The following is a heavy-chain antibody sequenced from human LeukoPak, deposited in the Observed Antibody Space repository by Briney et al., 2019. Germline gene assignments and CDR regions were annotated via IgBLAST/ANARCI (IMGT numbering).Heavy chain of an antibody. CDR2: IHFSGRT. CDR1: GGSISSNTDY. D-gene: IGHD4-17*01. J-gene: IGHJ4*02. V-gene: IGHV4-39*01. Sequence: SETLSLTCTVSGGSISSNTDYWGWIRQPPGKGLEWIGSIHFSGRTYYNPSLKSRVTISVDTSKNLFSLNLSSVTAADTAVYYCARTWTTVTYYFDYWAREPWSPSPQ. CDR3: ARTWTTVTYYFDY.